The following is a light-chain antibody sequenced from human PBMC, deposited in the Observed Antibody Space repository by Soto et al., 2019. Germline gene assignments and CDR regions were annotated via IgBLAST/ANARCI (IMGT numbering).Light chain of an antibody. V-gene: IGKV1-9*01. CDR1: QVISSY. J-gene: IGKJ5*01. CDR2: AAS. CDR3: QKLNSYPRN. Sequence: DIQFTHSPSVLSASVVDRVTITCLASQVISSYLAWYQQKPGKAPKLLIYAASTLQSVFPSMFSGSGSGTEFTLTISSLQPEDFATYYCQKLNSYPRNFGQGTRLEIK.